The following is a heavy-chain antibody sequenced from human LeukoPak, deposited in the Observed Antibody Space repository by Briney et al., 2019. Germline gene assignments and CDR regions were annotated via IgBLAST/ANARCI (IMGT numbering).Heavy chain of an antibody. CDR3: AKDTDSSGAPDAFDI. D-gene: IGHD3-22*01. Sequence: GRSLRLSCAASGFTFDDYAMHWVRQAPGKGLEWVSGISWNSGSIGYADSVKGRFTISRDNAKNSLYLQMNSLRAEDMALYYCAKDTDSSGAPDAFDIWGQGTMVTVSS. CDR2: ISWNSGSI. J-gene: IGHJ3*02. V-gene: IGHV3-9*03. CDR1: GFTFDDYA.